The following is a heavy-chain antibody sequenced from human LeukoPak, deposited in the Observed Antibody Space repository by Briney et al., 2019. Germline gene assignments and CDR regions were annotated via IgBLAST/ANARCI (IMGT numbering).Heavy chain of an antibody. J-gene: IGHJ5*02. D-gene: IGHD3-22*01. CDR2: IYSGGTT. Sequence: GGSLRLSCAASGFTVSDNYMSWVRQAPGKGLEWVSVIYSGGTTYSADSVKGRFTISRDNSKNTLYLQTNSLTAEDTAVYYCARPDSWAGWFDPWGQGTLVTVSS. CDR3: ARPDSWAGWFDP. CDR1: GFTVSDNY. V-gene: IGHV3-53*01.